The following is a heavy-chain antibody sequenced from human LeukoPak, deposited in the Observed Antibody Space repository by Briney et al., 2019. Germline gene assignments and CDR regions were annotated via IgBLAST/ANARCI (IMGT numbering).Heavy chain of an antibody. CDR1: GYTFTGYY. Sequence: ASVKVSCKASGYTFTGYYMHWVRQAPGQGLEWMGWINPNSGGTNYAQKFQGRVTMTRDTSISTAYMELSRLRSDDTAVYYCARASAVGTQGNSGYDFFWDWGQGTLVTVSS. J-gene: IGHJ4*02. V-gene: IGHV1-2*02. CDR3: ARASAVGTQGNSGYDFFWD. D-gene: IGHD5-12*01. CDR2: INPNSGGT.